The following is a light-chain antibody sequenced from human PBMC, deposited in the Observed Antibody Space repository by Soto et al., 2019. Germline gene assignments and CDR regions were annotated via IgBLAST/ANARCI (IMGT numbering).Light chain of an antibody. J-gene: IGKJ4*01. CDR1: QSISSW. CDR3: QHYTNWPLT. V-gene: IGKV1-5*03. Sequence: DIQMTQSPSTLSASVGDRVTITCRASQSISSWLAWYQQKPGKAPKLLIYKASSLESGVPSRFSGSGSGTEFTLTISGLQSEDFAVYFCQHYTNWPLTFGGGTKVESK. CDR2: KAS.